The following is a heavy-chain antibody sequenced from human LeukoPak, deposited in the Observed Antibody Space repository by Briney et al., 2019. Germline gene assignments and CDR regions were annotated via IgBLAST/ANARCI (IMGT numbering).Heavy chain of an antibody. CDR2: ISSSSSYI. J-gene: IGHJ5*02. Sequence: GGSLRLSCAASGFTFSSYSMNWVRQAPGKGLEWVSSISSSSSYIYYADSVKGRFTISRENAKNSLYLQMNSLRAEDTAVYYCARDFVPRGQFDPWGQGTLVTVSS. CDR3: ARDFVPRGQFDP. CDR1: GFTFSSYS. V-gene: IGHV3-21*01. D-gene: IGHD5-12*01.